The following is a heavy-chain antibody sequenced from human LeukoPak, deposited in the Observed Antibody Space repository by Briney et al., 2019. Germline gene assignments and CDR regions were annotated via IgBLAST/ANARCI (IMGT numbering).Heavy chain of an antibody. CDR1: GYSFTSYW. J-gene: IGHJ4*02. Sequence: GESLNISCKTSGYSFTSYWIGWVRPMPGKGLECMGIIYPGDSDTRYSPSFQGQVTISADKSISTAYLHWSSLKASDTAMYYCATLGAYSSSWYGFFDYWGQGTLVTVSS. V-gene: IGHV5-51*01. CDR2: IYPGDSDT. CDR3: ATLGAYSSSWYGFFDY. D-gene: IGHD6-13*01.